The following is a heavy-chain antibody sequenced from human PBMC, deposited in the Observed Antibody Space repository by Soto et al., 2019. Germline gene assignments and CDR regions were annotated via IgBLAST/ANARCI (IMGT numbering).Heavy chain of an antibody. J-gene: IGHJ5*02. V-gene: IGHV1-18*01. Sequence: QVQLVQSGAEVKKPGASVKVSCKASGYNFNTYGFSWVRQAPGQGLEWVGWIGAYNGNTKYAQNFHGRVTITTDTYTRTAYMELRSLTSDDTAVSYCARWSSTWPDNWFDPWGQGTLVTVSS. CDR2: IGAYNGNT. D-gene: IGHD6-13*01. CDR1: GYNFNTYG. CDR3: ARWSSTWPDNWFDP.